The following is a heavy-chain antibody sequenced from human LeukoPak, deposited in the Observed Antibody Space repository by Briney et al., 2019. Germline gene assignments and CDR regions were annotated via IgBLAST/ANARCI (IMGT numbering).Heavy chain of an antibody. J-gene: IGHJ4*02. Sequence: QAGGSLRLSCAASGFTFNTYGMHWVRQAPGKGLEWVALIWYDGGNEYYADSVKGRFTISRDNSKNTLYLQMNSLRAEDTAAYYCARDWIRGVVPKGFDSWGEGALVTVSS. CDR2: IWYDGGNE. CDR1: GFTFNTYG. D-gene: IGHD2-2*03. V-gene: IGHV3-33*01. CDR3: ARDWIRGVVPKGFDS.